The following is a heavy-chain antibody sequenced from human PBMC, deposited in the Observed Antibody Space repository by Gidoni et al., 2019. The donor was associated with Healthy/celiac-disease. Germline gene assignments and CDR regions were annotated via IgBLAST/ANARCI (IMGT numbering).Heavy chain of an antibody. V-gene: IGHV3-74*01. CDR2: INSDGSST. J-gene: IGHJ6*02. Sequence: EVQLVESGGGLVQPGGSLRLSCAASGFTFSRHWMHWVRQAPGTGLVGVSRINSDGSSTIYADSVKGRFTISRDNAKNTLYLQMNSLRAEDTAVYYCARESSPHYGLYYYGMDVWGQGTTVTVSS. D-gene: IGHD4-17*01. CDR3: ARESSPHYGLYYYGMDV. CDR1: GFTFSRHW.